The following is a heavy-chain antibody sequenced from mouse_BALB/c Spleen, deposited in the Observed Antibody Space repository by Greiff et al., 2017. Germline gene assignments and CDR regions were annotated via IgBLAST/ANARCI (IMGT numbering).Heavy chain of an antibody. CDR2: INSNGGST. CDR1: GFTFSSYG. CDR3: ARVFITTDY. J-gene: IGHJ2*01. V-gene: IGHV5-6-3*01. Sequence: DVMLVESGGGLVQPGGSLKLSCAASGFTFSSYGMSWVRQTPDKRLELVATINSNGGSTYYPDSVKGRFTISRDNAKNTLYLQMSSLKSEDTAMYYCARVFITTDYWGQGTTLTVSS. D-gene: IGHD1-1*01.